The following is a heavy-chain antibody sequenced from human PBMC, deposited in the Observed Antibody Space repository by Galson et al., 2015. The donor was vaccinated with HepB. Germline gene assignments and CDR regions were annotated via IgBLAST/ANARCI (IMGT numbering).Heavy chain of an antibody. CDR1: GFIFGSYA. J-gene: IGHJ4*02. V-gene: IGHV3-30*04. Sequence: SLRLSCAASGFIFGSYALHWVRQAPGKGLEWVAYISYDGTNKHYADSVKGRFTISRDKSKNTLYLHMNSQREEDTAVYYCAREGEYFFDYWGQGTLVTVSS. CDR2: ISYDGTNK. CDR3: AREGEYFFDY.